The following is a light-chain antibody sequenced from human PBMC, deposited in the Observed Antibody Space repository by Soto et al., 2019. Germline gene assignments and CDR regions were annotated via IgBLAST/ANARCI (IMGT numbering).Light chain of an antibody. V-gene: IGLV2-18*02. Sequence: QSVLTQPPSVPGSPGQSVAISCTGTSSDVGNSNGVSWYHQPPGTAPKLIIYDVNNRPSGVPYRFSGSKSGNTASLTISGLQAEDEGDYYCSSYTSSSTYVFGTGTKVTVL. CDR2: DVN. CDR1: SSDVGNSNG. J-gene: IGLJ1*01. CDR3: SSYTSSSTYV.